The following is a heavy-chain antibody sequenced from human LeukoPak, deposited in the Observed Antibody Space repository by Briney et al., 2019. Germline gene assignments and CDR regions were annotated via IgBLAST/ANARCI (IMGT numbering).Heavy chain of an antibody. V-gene: IGHV3-30-3*01. D-gene: IGHD5-12*01. Sequence: GGSLRLSCAASGFTFSSYAMHWVRQAPGKGLEWVAVISYDGSNKYYADSVKGRFTISRDNSKNTLYLQMNSLRAEDTAVYYCARDLGGIIVAKTFDYWGQGTLGHRLL. CDR1: GFTFSSYA. CDR2: ISYDGSNK. J-gene: IGHJ4*02. CDR3: ARDLGGIIVAKTFDY.